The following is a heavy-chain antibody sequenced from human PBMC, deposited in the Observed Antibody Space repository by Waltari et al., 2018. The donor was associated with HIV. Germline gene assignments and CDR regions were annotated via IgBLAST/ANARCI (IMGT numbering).Heavy chain of an antibody. J-gene: IGHJ6*02. CDR3: ALPYVLRPDYYYYYGMDV. D-gene: IGHD2-8*01. CDR2: INHSGST. V-gene: IGHV4-34*01. CDR1: GGSFSGYY. Sequence: QVQLQQWGAGLLKPSETLSLTCAVYGGSFSGYYWSWIRQPPAKGLEWIGEINHSGSTNYNPSLKSRVTISVDTSKNQFSLKLSSVTAADTAVYYCALPYVLRPDYYYYYGMDVWGQGTTVTVSS.